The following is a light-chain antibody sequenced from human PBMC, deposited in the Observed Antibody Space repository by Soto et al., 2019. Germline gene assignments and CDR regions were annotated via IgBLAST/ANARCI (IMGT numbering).Light chain of an antibody. J-gene: IGLJ1*01. Sequence: QSALTQPRSVSGSPGQSVTISCSGTSSDVGGYNYVSWYQQHPGKAPKVMIYDVSKRPSGVPDRFSGSKSGNTASLTISGLQAEDEADYYCCSYAGTYIYVFGSVTKLTVL. CDR2: DVS. CDR3: CSYAGTYIYV. CDR1: SSDVGGYNY. V-gene: IGLV2-11*01.